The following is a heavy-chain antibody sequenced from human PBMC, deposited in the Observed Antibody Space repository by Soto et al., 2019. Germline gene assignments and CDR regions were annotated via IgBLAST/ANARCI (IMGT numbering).Heavy chain of an antibody. V-gene: IGHV3-30*03. J-gene: IGHJ5*02. D-gene: IGHD2-2*01. Sequence: GGSLRLSCAASGFTFSSYGMHWVRQAPGKGLEWVAVISYDGSNKYYADSVKGRFTISRDNSKNTLYLQMNSLRAEDTAVYYCATAVPAAIIAARRWFDPWGQGTLVTVSS. CDR2: ISYDGSNK. CDR1: GFTFSSYG. CDR3: ATAVPAAIIAARRWFDP.